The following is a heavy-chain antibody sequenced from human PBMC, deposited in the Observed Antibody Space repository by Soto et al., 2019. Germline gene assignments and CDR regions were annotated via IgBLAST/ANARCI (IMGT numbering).Heavy chain of an antibody. CDR1: GGTFSSYA. D-gene: IGHD3-22*01. CDR3: ERDSRSGRDSSGYYWDY. V-gene: IGHV1-69*01. Sequence: QVQLVQSGAEVKKPGSSVKVSCKASGGTFSSYAISWVRQVPGQGLEWMGGIIPIFGTANYAQKFQGRVTITADESPSTAYMELSRLRSEDTAVYYCERDSRSGRDSSGYYWDYWGQGTLVTVSS. J-gene: IGHJ4*02. CDR2: IIPIFGTA.